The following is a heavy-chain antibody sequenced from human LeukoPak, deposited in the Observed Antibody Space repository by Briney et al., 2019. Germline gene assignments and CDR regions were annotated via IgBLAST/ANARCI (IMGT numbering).Heavy chain of an antibody. CDR3: AGDGYNFRFVDY. Sequence: PGRSLRLSCAASGFTFDDYAMHWVRQAPGKGLEWVSGISWNSGSIGYADSVKGRFTISRDNAKNSLYLQMNSLRAEDTALYYCAGDGYNFRFVDYWGQGTLVTVSS. J-gene: IGHJ4*02. V-gene: IGHV3-9*01. CDR1: GFTFDDYA. CDR2: ISWNSGSI. D-gene: IGHD5-24*01.